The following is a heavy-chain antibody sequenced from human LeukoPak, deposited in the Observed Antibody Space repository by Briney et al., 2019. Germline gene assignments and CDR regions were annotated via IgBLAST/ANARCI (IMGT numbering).Heavy chain of an antibody. V-gene: IGHV3-21*01. Sequence: GGALRLSCAASGFTFSSYSMNWLRQAPGKGLEWVSSISSSSRYIYYADSVKGRFTISRDNAKNSLYLQMNSLRAEDTAVYYCARDGGWELLTDFDYWGQGTLVTVSS. CDR1: GFTFSSYS. J-gene: IGHJ4*02. CDR2: ISSSSRYI. D-gene: IGHD1-26*01. CDR3: ARDGGWELLTDFDY.